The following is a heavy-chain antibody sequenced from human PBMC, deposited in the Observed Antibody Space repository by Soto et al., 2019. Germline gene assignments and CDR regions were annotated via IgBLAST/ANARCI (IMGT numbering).Heavy chain of an antibody. CDR3: ARGGRVGCPPTNS. Sequence: PSGTMSLTCAVYGGSFSGYYWSGIRQPPGKGLEWIGEINQSGITNYNPSLKSRVTISEHTSRNQFSLKLTSVTAADTAIYYCARGGRVGCPPTNSWGQGPPVTVSS. CDR2: INQSGIT. CDR1: GGSFSGYY. J-gene: IGHJ4*02. D-gene: IGHD5-12*01. V-gene: IGHV4-34*01.